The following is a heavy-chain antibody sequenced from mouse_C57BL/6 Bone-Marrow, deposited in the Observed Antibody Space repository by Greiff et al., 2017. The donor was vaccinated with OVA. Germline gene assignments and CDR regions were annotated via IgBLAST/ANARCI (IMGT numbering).Heavy chain of an antibody. CDR2: ISYDGSN. CDR1: GYSITSGYS. J-gene: IGHJ1*03. V-gene: IGHV3-6*01. CDR3: ARDYSNYSYFDV. D-gene: IGHD2-5*01. Sequence: EVKLMESGPGLVKPSQSLSLTCSVTGYSITSGYSWNWIRQFPGNKLEWMGYISYDGSNNYNPSLKNRISITRDTSKNQFFLKLNSVTTEDTATYYCARDYSNYSYFDVWGTGTTVTVSS.